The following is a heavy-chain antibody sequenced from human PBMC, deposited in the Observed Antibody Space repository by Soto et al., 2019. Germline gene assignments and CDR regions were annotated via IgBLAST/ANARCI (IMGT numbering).Heavy chain of an antibody. CDR2: ISYGGGTT. Sequence: GGSPRLSCAASEFTFSNYAMSWVRQAPGKGLEWVSAISYGGGTTYYADSVKGRFTISRDNSKNTLYLQMNSLRPEDTALYYCALDKIPGPPDYFDYWGQGTPVTVSS. CDR3: ALDKIPGPPDYFDY. J-gene: IGHJ4*02. CDR1: EFTFSNYA. V-gene: IGHV3-23*01. D-gene: IGHD2-2*03.